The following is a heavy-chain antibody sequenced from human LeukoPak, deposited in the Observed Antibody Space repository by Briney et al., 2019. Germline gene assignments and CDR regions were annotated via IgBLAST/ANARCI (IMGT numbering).Heavy chain of an antibody. V-gene: IGHV3-15*01. CDR2: IKSKVNGETT. J-gene: IGHJ4*02. Sequence: GGSLRLSCAASGFTFSDAWMSWVRQAPGKGLEWVGRIKSKVNGETTDYAAPVKGRFTVSRDDSINTLYLQMSSLKTEDTAVYYCTADSPVSMAYSFDYWGQGTLVTVSS. D-gene: IGHD5-24*01. CDR3: TADSPVSMAYSFDY. CDR1: GFTFSDAW.